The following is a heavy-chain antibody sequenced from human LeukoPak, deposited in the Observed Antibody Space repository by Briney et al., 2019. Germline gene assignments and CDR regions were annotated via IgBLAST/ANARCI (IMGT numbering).Heavy chain of an antibody. CDR3: ARGRQLGHNWFDP. D-gene: IGHD6-6*01. CDR2: INHSGST. CDR1: GYSIRTGFY. Sequence: SETLSLTCSVSGYSIRTGFYWAWIRQSPGKGLEWIGEINHSGSTNYNPSLKSRVTIPVDTSKNQFSLNLSSVTAADTAVYYCARGRQLGHNWFDPWGQGTLVTVSS. V-gene: IGHV4-38-2*02. J-gene: IGHJ5*02.